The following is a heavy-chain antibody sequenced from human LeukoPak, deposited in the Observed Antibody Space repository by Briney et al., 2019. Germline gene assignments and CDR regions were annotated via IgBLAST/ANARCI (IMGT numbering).Heavy chain of an antibody. CDR3: AKQRFRSFDD. CDR2: ISISGSTI. CDR1: GFTFSVYY. D-gene: IGHD2-21*01. J-gene: IGHJ4*02. Sequence: PGGSLRLSCAASGFTFSVYYMTWIPEAPGKGLGWVSDISISGSTIYYTYSEKGGFTISRDNTKNSLNLQMSSIRAQGTDVYYSAKQRFRSFDDWGQGALVIVSS. V-gene: IGHV3-11*04.